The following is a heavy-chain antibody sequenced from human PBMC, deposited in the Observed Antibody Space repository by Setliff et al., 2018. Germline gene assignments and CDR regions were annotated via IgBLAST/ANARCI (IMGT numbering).Heavy chain of an antibody. CDR2: INPDSGDT. CDR3: ARVGGYASAWHGIEAFDI. V-gene: IGHV1-2*02. J-gene: IGHJ3*02. D-gene: IGHD6-19*01. CDR1: GGTFSNYG. Sequence: ASVKVSCKASGGTFSNYGVSWVRQAPGQGLEWMGWINPDSGDTHSPQKFQGRVTMTRDTSIDTAYMEVNRLTYDDTAVYYCARVGGYASAWHGIEAFDIWGQGTKVTVSS.